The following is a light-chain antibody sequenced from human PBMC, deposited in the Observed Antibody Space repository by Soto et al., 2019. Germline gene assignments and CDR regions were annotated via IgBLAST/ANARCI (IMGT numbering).Light chain of an antibody. CDR1: QSISSY. CDR3: QQSYSTLALT. V-gene: IGKV1-39*01. Sequence: DIQMTQSPSSLSASVGDIVTITCRASQSISSYLNWYQQKTGKAPKLLIYAASSLQSGVPSRFSGSGSGTDFTLTISSLQPEDFATYYCQQSYSTLALTFGGGTKVEIK. J-gene: IGKJ4*01. CDR2: AAS.